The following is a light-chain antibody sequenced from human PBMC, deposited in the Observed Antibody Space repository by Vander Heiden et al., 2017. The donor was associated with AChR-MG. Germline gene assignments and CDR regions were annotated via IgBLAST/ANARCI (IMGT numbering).Light chain of an antibody. CDR2: DAS. CDR1: RDINHY. CDR3: QQYDFLPFT. V-gene: IGKV1-33*01. J-gene: IGKJ3*01. Sequence: DIQMTQSPSSLSASVGDSTTIPCQASRDINHYLNWYQHRPGQAPKLLIYDASRLETGVPSRFSGRGSGTQYTLTINSLQPEDFATYFCQQYDFLPFTFGPGTKLDIK.